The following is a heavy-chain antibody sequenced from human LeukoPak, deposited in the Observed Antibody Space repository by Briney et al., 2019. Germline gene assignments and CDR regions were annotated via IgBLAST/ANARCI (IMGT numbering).Heavy chain of an antibody. D-gene: IGHD5-18*01. CDR3: AKARTPTYSHDY. Sequence: GGSLRLSCAASGFTFSSYAMSWVRQAPGKGLEWVSAISGSGGSTYYADSVKGQFTTSRDNSKNTLYLQMNSLRAEDTAVYYCAKARTPTYSHDYWGQGTLVTVSS. V-gene: IGHV3-23*01. CDR1: GFTFSSYA. CDR2: ISGSGGST. J-gene: IGHJ4*02.